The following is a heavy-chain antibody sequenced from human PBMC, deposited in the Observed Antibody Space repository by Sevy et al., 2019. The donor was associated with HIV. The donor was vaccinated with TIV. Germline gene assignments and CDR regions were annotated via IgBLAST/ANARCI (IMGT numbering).Heavy chain of an antibody. Sequence: SETLSLTCTVSGGSISSSSYYWGWIRQPPGKGLEWIGSIYYSGGTYYNPSLKSRVTISVYTSEKPFSLKLSSVTAADTAVYYCAGHRSPLYDFWSGYYKNWFDPWGQGTLVTVSS. CDR1: GGSISSSSYY. CDR2: IYYSGGT. D-gene: IGHD3-3*01. V-gene: IGHV4-39*01. J-gene: IGHJ5*02. CDR3: AGHRSPLYDFWSGYYKNWFDP.